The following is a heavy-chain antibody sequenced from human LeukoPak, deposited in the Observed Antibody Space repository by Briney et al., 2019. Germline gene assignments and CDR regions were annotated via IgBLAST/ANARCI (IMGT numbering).Heavy chain of an antibody. V-gene: IGHV3-23*01. D-gene: IGHD1-26*01. CDR2: ISGSGGST. Sequence: GSLRLSCAASGFTFSSYAMSWVRQAPGRGLEWVSAISGSGGSTYYADSVKGRFTISRDNSKNTLYLQMNSLRAEDTAVFYCARDPIVGAIAFFDYWGQGTLVTVSS. CDR3: ARDPIVGAIAFFDY. J-gene: IGHJ4*02. CDR1: GFTFSSYA.